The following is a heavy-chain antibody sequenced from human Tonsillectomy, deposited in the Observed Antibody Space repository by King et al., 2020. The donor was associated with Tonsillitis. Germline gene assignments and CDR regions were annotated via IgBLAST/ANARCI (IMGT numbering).Heavy chain of an antibody. V-gene: IGHV2-70*01. CDR1: GFSLSTSGMC. J-gene: IGHJ4*02. D-gene: IGHD3-3*01. CDR2: IVWDDDK. CDR3: ARINNDFWSGYADY. Sequence: TLKESGPALVKPTQTLTLTCTFSGFSLSTSGMCVSWIRQPPGKALEWLALIVWDDDKYYSTSLKTRLTISKDTSKNQVVLTMTNMDPVDTATYYCARINNDFWSGYADYWGRGTLVTVSS.